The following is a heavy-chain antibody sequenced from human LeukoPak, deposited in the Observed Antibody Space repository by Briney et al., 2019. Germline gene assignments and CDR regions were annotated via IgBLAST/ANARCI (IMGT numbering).Heavy chain of an antibody. CDR2: ISSSSSYI. CDR3: AREYYYDSSGYYPRVRGTLN. Sequence: PGGSLRLSCAASGFTFSSYAMSWVRQAPGKGLEWVSAISSSSSYIYYADSVKGRFTISRDNAKNSLYLQMNSLRAEDPAVYYCAREYYYDSSGYYPRVRGTLNWGQGTLVTVSS. V-gene: IGHV3-21*01. J-gene: IGHJ4*02. CDR1: GFTFSSYA. D-gene: IGHD3-22*01.